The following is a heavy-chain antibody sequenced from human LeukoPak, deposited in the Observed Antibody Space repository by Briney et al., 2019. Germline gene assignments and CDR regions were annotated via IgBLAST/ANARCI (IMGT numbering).Heavy chain of an antibody. CDR2: IIPIFGTA. V-gene: IGHV1-69*13. Sequence: GASVKVSCKASGYTFTSYGISWVRQAPGQGLEWMGGIIPIFGTANYAQKFQGRVTITADESTSTAYMELSSLRSEDTAVYYCARLNLKTGTTPWGQGTLVTVSS. CDR3: ARLNLKTGTTP. D-gene: IGHD1-7*01. CDR1: GYTFTSYG. J-gene: IGHJ5*02.